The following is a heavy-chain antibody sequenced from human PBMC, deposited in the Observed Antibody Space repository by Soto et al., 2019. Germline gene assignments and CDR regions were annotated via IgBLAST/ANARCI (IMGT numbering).Heavy chain of an antibody. CDR2: IYYSGST. CDR1: GGSVSSGCYY. CDR3: AREGGSGWLNDAFDI. V-gene: IGHV4-61*01. D-gene: IGHD6-19*01. J-gene: IGHJ3*02. Sequence: SETLSLTCTVSGGSVSSGCYYWSWIREPPRKGLKWIGYIYYSGSTNDNPSINSRVTISVDTSKNQYTLKLSSVTAADTAVYYCAREGGSGWLNDAFDIWGQGTMVTVSS.